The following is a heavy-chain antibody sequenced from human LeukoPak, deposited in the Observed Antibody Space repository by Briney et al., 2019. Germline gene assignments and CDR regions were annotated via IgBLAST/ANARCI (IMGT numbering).Heavy chain of an antibody. V-gene: IGHV4-34*01. Sequence: SETLSLTCAVYGGSFSGYYWSWIRQPPGKGLEWIAEINHSGSTNYNPSLKSRVSISVDTSRNQFSLKLSSVTAADTAVYYCATNPGGYCSSTRCYGEAPWGQGTLVTVSS. J-gene: IGHJ5*02. CDR3: ATNPGGYCSSTRCYGEAP. D-gene: IGHD2-2*01. CDR2: INHSGST. CDR1: GGSFSGYY.